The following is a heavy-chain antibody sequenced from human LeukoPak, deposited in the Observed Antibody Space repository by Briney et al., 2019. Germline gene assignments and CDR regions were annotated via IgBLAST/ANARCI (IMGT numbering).Heavy chain of an antibody. D-gene: IGHD2-15*01. Sequence: ASVKDSCNASGGTFSSYAISWVRQAPGQGLEWMGRIIPILGIANYAQKFQGRVTITADKSTSTAYMELSSLRSEDTAVYYCARLCSGGSCSDDYWGQGTLVTVSS. CDR3: ARLCSGGSCSDDY. CDR2: IIPILGIA. J-gene: IGHJ4*02. V-gene: IGHV1-69*04. CDR1: GGTFSSYA.